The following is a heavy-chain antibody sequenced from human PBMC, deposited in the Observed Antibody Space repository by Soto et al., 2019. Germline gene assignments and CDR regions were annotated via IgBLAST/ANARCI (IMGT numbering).Heavy chain of an antibody. CDR1: GFTCSSYA. Sequence: GGSLRLSCAASGFTCSSYAMSWVRQSPGKGLEWVSAISGSGGSTSYADSVKGRFTISRDSCKNTLYLQMNSLSAEDTAVYYCAKDLYSSGRYSHYWGQGTLVTASS. CDR2: ISGSGGST. CDR3: AKDLYSSGRYSHY. J-gene: IGHJ4*02. V-gene: IGHV3-23*01. D-gene: IGHD6-19*01.